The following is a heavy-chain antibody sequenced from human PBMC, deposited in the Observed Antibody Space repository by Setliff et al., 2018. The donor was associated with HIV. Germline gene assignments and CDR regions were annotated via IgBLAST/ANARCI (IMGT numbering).Heavy chain of an antibody. J-gene: IGHJ1*01. CDR1: GGSFSAYY. D-gene: IGHD6-13*01. Sequence: SETLSLTCAAYGGSFSAYYWSWIRQPPGKGLEWIGEINHSGSTYSDSTNYNPSLKSRVTISLDTSKNQFSLKLRSVTAADAAVYYCASRYSSLRHFQHWGQGTLVTVSS. CDR2: INHSGST. CDR3: ASRYSSLRHFQH. V-gene: IGHV4-34*01.